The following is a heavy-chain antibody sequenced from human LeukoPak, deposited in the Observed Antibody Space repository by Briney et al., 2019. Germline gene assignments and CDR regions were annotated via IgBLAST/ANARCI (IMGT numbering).Heavy chain of an antibody. CDR2: INPNSGGT. CDR3: ARDRLGGTNWFDP. D-gene: IGHD3-9*01. J-gene: IGHJ5*02. CDR1: GYTFTGYY. Sequence: ASVKVSCKASGYTFTGYYMHWVRQAPRQGLEWMGWINPNSGGTNYAQKFQGRVAMTRDTSVTTVYMELNRLRSDDTAVYYCARDRLGGTNWFDPWGQGTLVTVSS. V-gene: IGHV1-2*02.